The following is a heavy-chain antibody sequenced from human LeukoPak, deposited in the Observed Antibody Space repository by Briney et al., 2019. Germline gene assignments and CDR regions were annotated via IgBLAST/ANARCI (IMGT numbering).Heavy chain of an antibody. CDR2: FDPEDGET. Sequence: ASVKVSCKVSGYTLTELSMHWVRQTPGKGLEWMGGFDPEDGETIYAQKFQGRVTMTEDTSTDTAYMELSSLRSEDTAIYYCATDLATIRKKVYWGQGTLVTVSS. CDR3: ATDLATIRKKVY. V-gene: IGHV1-24*01. CDR1: GYTLTELS. J-gene: IGHJ4*02. D-gene: IGHD5-12*01.